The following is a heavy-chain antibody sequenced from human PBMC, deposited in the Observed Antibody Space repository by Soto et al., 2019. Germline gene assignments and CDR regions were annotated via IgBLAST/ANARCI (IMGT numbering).Heavy chain of an antibody. CDR3: AKDRRGYSSSSWFDH. J-gene: IGHJ5*02. V-gene: IGHV3-30*18. D-gene: IGHD6-6*01. CDR1: GVTFSSSG. CDR2: ISYDGSNK. Sequence: XGSLRLSCAASGVTFSSSGMHWVRQAPGKGLEWVAVISYDGSNKYYADSVKGRFTISRDNSKNTLYLQMNSLRAEDTAVYYCAKDRRGYSSSSWFDHWGQGTLVTVSS.